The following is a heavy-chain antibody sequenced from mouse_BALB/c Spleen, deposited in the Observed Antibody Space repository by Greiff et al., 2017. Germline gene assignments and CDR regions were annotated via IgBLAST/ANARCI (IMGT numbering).Heavy chain of an antibody. V-gene: IGHV3-2*02. J-gene: IGHJ4*01. D-gene: IGHD2-1*01. Sequence: VQLKESGPGLVKPSQSLSLTCTVTGYSITSDYAWNWIRQFPGNKLEWMGYISYSGSTSYNPSLKSRISITRDTSKNQFFLQLNSVTTEDTATYYCASLYGNSYAMDYWGQGTSVTVSS. CDR3: ASLYGNSYAMDY. CDR2: ISYSGST. CDR1: GYSITSDYA.